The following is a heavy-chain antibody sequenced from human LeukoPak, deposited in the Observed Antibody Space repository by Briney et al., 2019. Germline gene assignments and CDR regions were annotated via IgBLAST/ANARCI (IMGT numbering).Heavy chain of an antibody. V-gene: IGHV4-59*08. Sequence: PSETLSLTCTVSGGSISSYYWSWIRQPPGKGLEWIGYIYHSGSTKYNPSLKSRVTISVDTSKNQFSLKLSSVTAADTAVYYCARGQARLSWFDPWGQGTLVTVSS. CDR3: ARGQARLSWFDP. D-gene: IGHD6-19*01. CDR2: IYHSGST. CDR1: GGSISSYY. J-gene: IGHJ5*02.